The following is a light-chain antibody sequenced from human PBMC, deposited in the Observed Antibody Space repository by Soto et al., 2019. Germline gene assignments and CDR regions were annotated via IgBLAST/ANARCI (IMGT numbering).Light chain of an antibody. CDR1: SSNIGSKY. CDR2: ENN. V-gene: IGLV1-51*02. Sequence: QSVLTQPPSVSAAPRQKVTISCSGSSSNIGSKYVSWYQQFPGTAPKLLIYENNKRPSGIPDRFSGSKSGTSATLGITGLKTGDEADYYCGTWDSSLGAWVFGGGTKLTVL. CDR3: GTWDSSLGAWV. J-gene: IGLJ3*02.